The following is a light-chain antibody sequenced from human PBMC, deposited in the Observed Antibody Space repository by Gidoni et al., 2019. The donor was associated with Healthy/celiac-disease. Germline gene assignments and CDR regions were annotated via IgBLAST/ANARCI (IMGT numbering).Light chain of an antibody. CDR3: QQSYSTPPT. V-gene: IGKV1-39*01. Sequence: DIQMTKSPSSLSASVGDRVTITCRASQGISSYLNWYQQKPGKAPKLLIYAASSLQSGVPSRFSGSGSGTDFTLTISSLQPEDFATYYCQQSYSTPPTFGQGTKLEIK. CDR1: QGISSY. CDR2: AAS. J-gene: IGKJ2*01.